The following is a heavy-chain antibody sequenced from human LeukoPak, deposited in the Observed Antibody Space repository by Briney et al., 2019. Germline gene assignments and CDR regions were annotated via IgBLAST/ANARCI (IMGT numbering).Heavy chain of an antibody. CDR1: GGSISSSSYY. V-gene: IGHV4-39*01. D-gene: IGHD1-26*01. Sequence: PSETLSLTCTVSGGSISSSSYYWGWIRQPPGKGLEWIGSIYYSGSTYYNPSLKSRVTISVDTSKNQFSLKLSSVTAADTAVYYCARLGATPRNYYYGMDVWGQGTTVTVSS. J-gene: IGHJ6*02. CDR3: ARLGATPRNYYYGMDV. CDR2: IYYSGST.